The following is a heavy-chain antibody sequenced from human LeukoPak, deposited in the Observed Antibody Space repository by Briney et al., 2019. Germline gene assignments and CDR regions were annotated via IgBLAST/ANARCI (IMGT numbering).Heavy chain of an antibody. D-gene: IGHD3-10*01. J-gene: IGHJ5*02. Sequence: SETLSLTCAVYGGSFSGYYWSWIRQPPGKGLEWIGEINHSGSTNYNPSLKSRVTISVDTSKNQFSLKLSSVTAADTAVYYCASRLLWFGELLPNWFDPWGQGTLVTVSS. V-gene: IGHV4-34*01. CDR3: ASRLLWFGELLPNWFDP. CDR1: GGSFSGYY. CDR2: INHSGST.